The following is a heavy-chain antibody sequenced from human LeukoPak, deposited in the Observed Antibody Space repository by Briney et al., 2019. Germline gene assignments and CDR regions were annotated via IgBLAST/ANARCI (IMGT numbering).Heavy chain of an antibody. CDR3: ARGTVTTGYYFDY. CDR2: IGTAGDT. Sequence: GGSLRLSCAASGFTFSSYDMHWVRQATGKGLEWVSAIGTAGDTYYPGSVKGRFTISRENAKNSLYLQMNSLRAGDTAVYYCARGTVTTGYYFDYWGQEPWSPSPQ. D-gene: IGHD4-17*01. V-gene: IGHV3-13*01. CDR1: GFTFSSYD. J-gene: IGHJ4*01.